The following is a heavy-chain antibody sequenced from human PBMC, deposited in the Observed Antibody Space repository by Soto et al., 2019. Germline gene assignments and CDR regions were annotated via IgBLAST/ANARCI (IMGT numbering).Heavy chain of an antibody. J-gene: IGHJ6*03. CDR3: ARDKNIVVVPAAMRRYYYYMDV. CDR2: IWYDGSNK. CDR1: GFTFSSYG. V-gene: IGHV3-33*01. Sequence: GGSLRLSCAASGFTFSSYGMHWVRQAPGKGLEWVAVIWYDGSNKYYADSVKGRFTISRDNSKNTVYLQMNSLRAEDTAVYYCARDKNIVVVPAAMRRYYYYMDVWGKGTTVTVSS. D-gene: IGHD2-2*01.